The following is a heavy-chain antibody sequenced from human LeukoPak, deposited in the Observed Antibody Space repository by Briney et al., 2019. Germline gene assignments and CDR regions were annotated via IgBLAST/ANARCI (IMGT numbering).Heavy chain of an antibody. J-gene: IGHJ4*02. D-gene: IGHD6-13*01. V-gene: IGHV1-69*13. Sequence: GASVKVSCKASGGTFSSYAISWVRQAPGQGLEWMGGIIPIFGTANYAQKFQGRVTITADESTSTAYMELSSLRSEDTAVYYCVRGTSYSSSLVIDYWGQGTLVTVSS. CDR1: GGTFSSYA. CDR2: IIPIFGTA. CDR3: VRGTSYSSSLVIDY.